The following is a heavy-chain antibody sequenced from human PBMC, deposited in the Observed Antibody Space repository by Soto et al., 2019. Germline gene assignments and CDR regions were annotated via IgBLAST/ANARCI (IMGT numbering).Heavy chain of an antibody. V-gene: IGHV4-34*01. CDR2: INHSGST. CDR3: ARGPSIAARPQLKYYYYYYMDV. Sequence: SETLSLTCAVYGGSFSGYYWSWIRQPPGKGLEWIGEINHSGSTNYNPSLKSRVTISVDTSKNQFSLKLSSVTAADTAVYYCARGPSIAARPQLKYYYYYYMDVLGKGTTVTVSS. J-gene: IGHJ6*03. D-gene: IGHD6-6*01. CDR1: GGSFSGYY.